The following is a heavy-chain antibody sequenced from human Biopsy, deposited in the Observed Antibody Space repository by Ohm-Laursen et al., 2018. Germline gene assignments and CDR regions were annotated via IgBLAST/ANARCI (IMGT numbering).Heavy chain of an antibody. CDR1: GFSLSSTGMR. V-gene: IGHV2-70*04. CDR2: IDWDDDK. Sequence: TQTLTLTRSFSGFSLSSTGMRISWVRQPPGKALECLGRIDWDDDKFYSPPLETRLSLSKDTTTNQVVLTLTDVDPEDTATYYCARTRAHNFGALEFWGQGILVTVSS. D-gene: IGHD1-1*01. J-gene: IGHJ4*01. CDR3: ARTRAHNFGALEF.